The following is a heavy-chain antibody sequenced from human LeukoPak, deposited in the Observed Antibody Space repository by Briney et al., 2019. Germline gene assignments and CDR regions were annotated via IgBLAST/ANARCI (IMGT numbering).Heavy chain of an antibody. CDR1: GGSISSYY. CDR2: IYYSGST. J-gene: IGHJ6*02. V-gene: IGHV4-59*08. D-gene: IGHD6-19*01. Sequence: SETLSLTCTVSGGSISSYYWSWIRQPAGKGLEWIGYIYYSGSTTYNPSLKSRVTISVDTSKNQFSLKLSSVTAADTAVYYCARLQAVAGDYYYYGMDVWGQGTTVTVSS. CDR3: ARLQAVAGDYYYYGMDV.